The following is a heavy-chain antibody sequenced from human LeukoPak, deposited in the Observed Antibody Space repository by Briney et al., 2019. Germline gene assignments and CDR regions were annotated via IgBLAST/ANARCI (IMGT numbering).Heavy chain of an antibody. CDR1: GFLFWDSR. D-gene: IGHD2-15*01. Sequence: PGGSLRLSCAASGFLFWDSRMTWVRQAPGKGLEWVSVIYSGGSTYYADSVKGRFTISRDNSKNTLYLQVNSLRAEDTAVYYCARERRWQLGFDYWGQGTLVTVSS. CDR3: ARERRWQLGFDY. J-gene: IGHJ4*02. CDR2: IYSGGST. V-gene: IGHV3-53*01.